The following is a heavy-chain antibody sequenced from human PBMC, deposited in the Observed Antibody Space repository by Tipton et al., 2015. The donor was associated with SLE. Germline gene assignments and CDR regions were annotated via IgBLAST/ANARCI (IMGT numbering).Heavy chain of an antibody. V-gene: IGHV3-64D*06. Sequence: SLRLSCSASGFTFSSFAMHWVRQAPGMGLEYLSAIHYKGNTTYYADSVKGRFTISRDNSKNTLYLQMTSLRAEDTAIYYCVKDKEPSLWFGEFKHWGQGSLVIVSS. D-gene: IGHD3-10*01. CDR2: IHYKGNTT. J-gene: IGHJ4*02. CDR1: GFTFSSFA. CDR3: VKDKEPSLWFGEFKH.